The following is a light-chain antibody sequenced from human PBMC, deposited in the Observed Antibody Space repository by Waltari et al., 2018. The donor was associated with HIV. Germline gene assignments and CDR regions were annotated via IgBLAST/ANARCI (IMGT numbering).Light chain of an antibody. J-gene: IGLJ1*01. CDR3: VGWDASLSAYV. V-gene: IGLV1-47*01. Sequence: QSVLTQPPSASGTPGPRVTISCSGSSSHIGNDNVYWYQQLPGTAPKLLIYKNYQRPSGVPDRFAGSKSGTSASLAISGLRSEDEADYYCVGWDASLSAYVFGTGTKVTIL. CDR1: SSHIGNDN. CDR2: KNY.